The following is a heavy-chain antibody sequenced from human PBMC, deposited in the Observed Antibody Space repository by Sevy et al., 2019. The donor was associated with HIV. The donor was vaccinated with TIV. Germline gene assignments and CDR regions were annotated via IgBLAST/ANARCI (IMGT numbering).Heavy chain of an antibody. V-gene: IGHV3-9*01. CDR3: AKGINRDCDGVNFYSYYYYFYGLDV. J-gene: IGHJ6*02. Sequence: GGSLRLSCAASGFPFNDHAMHWVRLVPGKGLEWVSGISWNSRNIGYADSVKGRFTISRDNTRHSVYFEMHSLRPEDTALYYCAKGINRDCDGVNFYSYYYYFYGLDVRGQGTTVTVSS. D-gene: IGHD2-21*01. CDR2: ISWNSRNI. CDR1: GFPFNDHA.